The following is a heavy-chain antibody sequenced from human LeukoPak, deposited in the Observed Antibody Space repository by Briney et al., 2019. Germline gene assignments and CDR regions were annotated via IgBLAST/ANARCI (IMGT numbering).Heavy chain of an antibody. CDR3: ARDYAYCGGDCYPYYFDY. CDR1: GFTFDDYG. D-gene: IGHD2-21*02. V-gene: IGHV3-20*04. CDR2: INWNGGST. Sequence: GGSLRLSCAASGFTFDDYGMSWVRQAPGKGLEWVSGINWNGGSTGYADSVKGRFTISRDNAKNSLYLQMNSLRAEDTAVYYCARDYAYCGGDCYPYYFDYWGQGTLVTVSS. J-gene: IGHJ4*02.